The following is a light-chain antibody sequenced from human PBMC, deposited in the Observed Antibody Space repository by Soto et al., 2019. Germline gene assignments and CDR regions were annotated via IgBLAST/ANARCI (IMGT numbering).Light chain of an antibody. CDR2: DVS. V-gene: IGLV2-14*01. CDR3: SSYTSSSTFYV. CDR1: SSDVGGYNY. J-gene: IGLJ1*01. Sequence: QSVLTQPASVSGSPGQSITISCTGTSSDVGGYNYVSWYQQHPGKAPKLTIYDVSNRPSGVSNRFSGSKSGNTASLTISGLQAEDEADYYCSSYTSSSTFYVFGTGTKVPS.